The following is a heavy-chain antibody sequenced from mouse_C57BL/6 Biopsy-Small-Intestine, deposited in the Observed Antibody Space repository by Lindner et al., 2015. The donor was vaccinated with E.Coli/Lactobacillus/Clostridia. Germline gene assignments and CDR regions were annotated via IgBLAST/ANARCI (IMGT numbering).Heavy chain of an antibody. Sequence: VQLQESGAELMKPGASVKISCKATGDTFTGYWIEWVKQRPGHGLEWIGEILPGSGNTNYNEKFKGKATFTADTFSNTAYMQLSSLTTEDSAIYYCTRPSTGTDYWGQGTTLTVSS. V-gene: IGHV1-9*01. CDR3: TRPSTGTDY. CDR1: GDTFTGYW. CDR2: ILPGSGNT. D-gene: IGHD4-1*02. J-gene: IGHJ2*01.